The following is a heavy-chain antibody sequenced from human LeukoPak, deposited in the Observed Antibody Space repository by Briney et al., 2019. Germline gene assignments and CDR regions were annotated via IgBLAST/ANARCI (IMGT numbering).Heavy chain of an antibody. D-gene: IGHD2-2*01. J-gene: IGHJ5*02. V-gene: IGHV3-74*01. CDR2: INSDGNSK. CDR3: ARDRYCSGTSCEVYNWFDP. Sequence: GGSLRLSCAASGFTFSSYWMHWVRQAPGKGLVWVSRINSDGNSKIYADSVKGRFTISRDNAKNTLYLQMNSLRAEDTAVYYCARDRYCSGTSCEVYNWFDPWGQGTLVTVSS. CDR1: GFTFSSYW.